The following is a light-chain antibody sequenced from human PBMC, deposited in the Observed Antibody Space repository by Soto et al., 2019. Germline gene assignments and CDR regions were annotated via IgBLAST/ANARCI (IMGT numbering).Light chain of an antibody. CDR2: GTS. J-gene: IGKJ2*01. CDR1: QSISTST. CDR3: QQRSNWPPHT. Sequence: EIVLSQSPGTLSLSPGERATLACRASQSISTSTLAWYQQKPGQAPRLLIYGTSTRAAGIPDRFSGAGAAADFTLTISRLEPEDIGVFYCQQRSNWPPHTFGQGTKLQIK. V-gene: IGKV3D-20*02.